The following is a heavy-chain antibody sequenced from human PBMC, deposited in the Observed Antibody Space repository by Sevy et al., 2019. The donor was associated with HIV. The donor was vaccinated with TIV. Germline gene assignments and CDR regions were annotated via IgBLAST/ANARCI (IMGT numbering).Heavy chain of an antibody. J-gene: IGHJ4*02. CDR2: IYFTGNT. V-gene: IGHV4-59*01. CDR3: AGDSTARPRVFDY. Sequence: SETLSLTCSVSGGSISSYFWTWVRQSPGKGLEWVGNIYFTGNTDYSPSLKSRVTLSLDTSKSQFSLTLKSVTAADTAIYCCAGDSTARPRVFDYWGQGTLVTVSS. CDR1: GGSISSYF. D-gene: IGHD6-6*01.